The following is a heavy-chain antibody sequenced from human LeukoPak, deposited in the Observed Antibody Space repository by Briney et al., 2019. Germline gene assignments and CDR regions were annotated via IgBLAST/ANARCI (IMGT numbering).Heavy chain of an antibody. Sequence: GGSLRLSCAASGFSFTNAWMSWVRQAPGKGLEWVVNIKPDGSEKYYVDSVKGRFTISRDNAKNSLYLQMNSLRAEDTAVYYCVRGASWSFDYWGLGTLVTVSS. CDR2: IKPDGSEK. J-gene: IGHJ4*02. CDR3: VRGASWSFDY. V-gene: IGHV3-7*04. CDR1: GFSFTNAW. D-gene: IGHD6-13*01.